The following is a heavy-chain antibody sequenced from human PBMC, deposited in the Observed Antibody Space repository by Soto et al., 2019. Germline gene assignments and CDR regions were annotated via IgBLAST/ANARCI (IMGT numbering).Heavy chain of an antibody. J-gene: IGHJ3*02. Sequence: GGSLRLSCAASGFTFSSYAMHWVRQAPGKGLEWVAVISYDGSNKYYADSVKGRFTISRDNSKNTLYLQMNSLRAEDTAVYYCARVSYSGYEGDAFDIWGQGTMVTVSS. CDR1: GFTFSSYA. D-gene: IGHD5-12*01. CDR2: ISYDGSNK. V-gene: IGHV3-30-3*01. CDR3: ARVSYSGYEGDAFDI.